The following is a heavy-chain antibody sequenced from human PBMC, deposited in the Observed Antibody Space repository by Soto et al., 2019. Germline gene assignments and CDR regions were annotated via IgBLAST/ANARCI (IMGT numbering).Heavy chain of an antibody. D-gene: IGHD2-21*02. CDR3: ARGGHVVVVTAALDY. J-gene: IGHJ4*02. V-gene: IGHV1-46*01. Sequence: QVQLVQSGAEVKKPGASVKVSCKASGDTFSDYYIHWVRQAPGQGLEWMGTVNPSGGHTTYAQHFLGRMTMTRDTSTSTLYMELTSLTSEDTAVYYCARGGHVVVVTAALDYWGQGTLVTVSS. CDR2: VNPSGGHT. CDR1: GDTFSDYY.